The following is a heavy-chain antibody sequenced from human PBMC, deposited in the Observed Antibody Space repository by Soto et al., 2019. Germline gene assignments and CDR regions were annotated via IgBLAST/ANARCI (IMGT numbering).Heavy chain of an antibody. D-gene: IGHD6-6*01. CDR2: IDPSDSYT. J-gene: IGHJ6*02. CDR3: ARLDSSSVYYSYGMDV. V-gene: IGHV5-10-1*01. CDR1: GYSFTSYW. Sequence: PGESLKISCKGSGYSFTSYWISWVRQMPGKGLEWMGRIDPSDSYTNYSPSFQGHVTISADKSISTAYLQWSSLKASDTAMYYCARLDSSSVYYSYGMDVWGQGTTVTVSS.